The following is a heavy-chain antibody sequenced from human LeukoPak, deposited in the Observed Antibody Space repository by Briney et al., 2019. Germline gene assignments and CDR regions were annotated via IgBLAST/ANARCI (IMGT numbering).Heavy chain of an antibody. Sequence: PGGSLRLSCAASGFTFSSYAMHWVRQAPGKGLEWVAVISYDGSNKYYADSVKGRFTISRDNSKNTLYLQMNSLRAEDTAVYYCAKNRRFGDIVVVPAAIRGTLDYWGQGTLVTVSS. D-gene: IGHD2-2*01. V-gene: IGHV3-30-3*02. CDR3: AKNRRFGDIVVVPAAIRGTLDY. CDR1: GFTFSSYA. J-gene: IGHJ4*02. CDR2: ISYDGSNK.